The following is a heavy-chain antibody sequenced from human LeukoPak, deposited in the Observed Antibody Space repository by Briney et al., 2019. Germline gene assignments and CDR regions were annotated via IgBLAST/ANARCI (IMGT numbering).Heavy chain of an antibody. J-gene: IGHJ6*02. CDR1: GYTFTSYY. V-gene: IGHV1-46*01. Sequence: ASVKVSCKASGYTFTSYYMHWVRQAPGQGLEWMGIFIPSGGATTYARKFQGRVTMTRDTSTGTVYMELSSLRSEDTAVYYCARAAPRDYYYGMDVWGQGTTVTVSS. CDR2: FIPSGGAT. CDR3: ARAAPRDYYYGMDV. D-gene: IGHD6-25*01.